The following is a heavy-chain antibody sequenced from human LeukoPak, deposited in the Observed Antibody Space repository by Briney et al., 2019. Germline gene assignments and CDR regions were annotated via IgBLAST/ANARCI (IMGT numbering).Heavy chain of an antibody. CDR1: GFTFSSYA. CDR3: ARDGDIVVVPADLDY. D-gene: IGHD2-2*01. V-gene: IGHV3-23*01. J-gene: IGHJ4*02. CDR2: ISGSGGST. Sequence: GGSLRLSCAASGFTFSSYAMSWVRQAPGKGLEWVSVISGSGGSTYYADSVKGRFTISRDNAKNSLYLQMNSLRAEDTAVYYCARDGDIVVVPADLDYWGQGTLVTVSS.